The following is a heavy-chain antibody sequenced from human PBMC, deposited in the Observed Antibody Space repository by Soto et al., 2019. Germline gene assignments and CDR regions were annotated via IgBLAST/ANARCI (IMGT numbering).Heavy chain of an antibody. Sequence: GGSLRLSCAASGFTFSSYAMSWVRQAPGKGLEWVSAISGSGGSTYYADSVKGRFIISRDNSKNTLYLQMNSLRAEDTAVYYCAKDEGIMITFGGVIASFDYWGQGTLVTVSS. CDR1: GFTFSSYA. D-gene: IGHD3-16*02. V-gene: IGHV3-23*01. CDR2: ISGSGGST. J-gene: IGHJ4*02. CDR3: AKDEGIMITFGGVIASFDY.